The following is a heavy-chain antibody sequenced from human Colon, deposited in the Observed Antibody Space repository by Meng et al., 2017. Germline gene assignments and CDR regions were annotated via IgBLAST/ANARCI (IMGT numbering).Heavy chain of an antibody. CDR3: ARVNGDFDEAWFDP. CDR1: GASVSSGDYY. Sequence: QVQRQKPGPGLVRPSETLSLPCTVSGASVSSGDYYWSWIRQPPGKGLEWLGYIYYTGNTNYNPSLKNRVTISLDTSNNQFSLKLTSMTAADAAIYYCARVNGDFDEAWFDPWGQGTLVTVSS. V-gene: IGHV4-61*08. J-gene: IGHJ5*02. CDR2: IYYTGNT. D-gene: IGHD2-21*02.